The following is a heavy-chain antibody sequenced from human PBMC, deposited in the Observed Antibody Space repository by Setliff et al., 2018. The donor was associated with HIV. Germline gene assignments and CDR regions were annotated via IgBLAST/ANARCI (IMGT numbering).Heavy chain of an antibody. J-gene: IGHJ5*02. CDR3: ARGRTQWPNYNYFDP. V-gene: IGHV4-39*01. Sequence: KTSETLSLTCAVSGGSVSSPSYYWGWIRQPPGKGLEWIGSVYNSGITFKNPSLKSRVSISVDRSGNQFSLKLSSVTAADRAVYYCARGRTQWPNYNYFDPWGLGTLVTVSS. CDR2: VYNSGIT. CDR1: GGSVSSPSYY. D-gene: IGHD6-19*01.